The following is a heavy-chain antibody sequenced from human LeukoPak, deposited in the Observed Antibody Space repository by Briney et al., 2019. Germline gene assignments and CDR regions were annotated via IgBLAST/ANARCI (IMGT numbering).Heavy chain of an antibody. CDR2: INPNSGGT. J-gene: IGHJ4*02. CDR1: GYTFTCYY. D-gene: IGHD3-22*01. Sequence: ASVKVSCKASGYTFTCYYMHWVRQAPGQGLEWMGWINPNSGGTNYAQKFQGGVTMTRDTSISTAYMELSRLRSDDTAVYYCAREVVAYDSSGLSLGYWGQGTLVTVSS. CDR3: AREVVAYDSSGLSLGY. V-gene: IGHV1-2*02.